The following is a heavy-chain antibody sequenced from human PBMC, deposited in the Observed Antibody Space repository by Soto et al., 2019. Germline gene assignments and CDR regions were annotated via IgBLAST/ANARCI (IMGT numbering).Heavy chain of an antibody. CDR2: IDPSDSYT. V-gene: IGHV5-10-1*01. CDR3: ARSDDFGANSLDY. CDR1: GYSFTSYW. D-gene: IGHD4-17*01. Sequence: PGESLKISCKGSGYSFTSYWISWVRQMPGKGLEWMGRIDPSDSYTNYSPSFQGHVTISADKSISTAYLQWSSLRFEDTAVYSCARSDDFGANSLDYWGQGTLVTVSS. J-gene: IGHJ4*02.